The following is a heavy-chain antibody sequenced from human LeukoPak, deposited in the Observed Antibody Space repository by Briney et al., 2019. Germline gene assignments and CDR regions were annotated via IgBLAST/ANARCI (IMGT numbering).Heavy chain of an antibody. Sequence: GGSLRLSCAASGFTFSNAWMSWVRQAPGKGLEWVGRIKSKTDGGTTDYAAPVKGRFTISRDDSKNTLYLQMNSLKTEDTAVYYCTTALQGYYDFWSGRGAFDIWGQGTMVSFSS. CDR2: IKSKTDGGTT. J-gene: IGHJ3*02. D-gene: IGHD3-3*01. V-gene: IGHV3-15*01. CDR3: TTALQGYYDFWSGRGAFDI. CDR1: GFTFSNAW.